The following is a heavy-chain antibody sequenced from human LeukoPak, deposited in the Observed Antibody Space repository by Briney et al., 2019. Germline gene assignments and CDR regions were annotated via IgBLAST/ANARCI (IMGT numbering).Heavy chain of an antibody. CDR1: GGSISSYY. J-gene: IGHJ4*02. CDR2: IYYSGST. D-gene: IGHD3-22*01. Sequence: PSETLSLTCTVSGGSISSYYWSWIRQPPGKGLEWIGYIYYSGSTNYNPSLKSRVTISVDTSKNQFSLKLSSVTAADTAVYYCATGRYYYDRDGVFDYWGQGTLVTVSS. CDR3: ATGRYYYDRDGVFDY. V-gene: IGHV4-59*12.